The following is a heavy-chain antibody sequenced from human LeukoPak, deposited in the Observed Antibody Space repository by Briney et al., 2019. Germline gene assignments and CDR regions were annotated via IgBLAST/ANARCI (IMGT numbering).Heavy chain of an antibody. J-gene: IGHJ6*02. Sequence: GGSLRLSCAASGFNFRGYTMNWVRQAPGKGLEWVSSISSSGSSIYYAESVKGRFTISRDNARNSLYLQMDSLRAEDTALYYRAPYYYGSGSYSYGMDVWGQGTTVTVSS. CDR3: APYYYGSGSYSYGMDV. CDR1: GFNFRGYT. CDR2: ISSSGSSI. D-gene: IGHD3-10*01. V-gene: IGHV3-21*01.